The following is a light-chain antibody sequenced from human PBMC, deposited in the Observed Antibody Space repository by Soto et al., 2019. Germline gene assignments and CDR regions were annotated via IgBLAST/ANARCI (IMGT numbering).Light chain of an antibody. V-gene: IGLV1-40*01. CDR3: QSSDSSLSGYYV. J-gene: IGLJ1*01. CDR2: GNN. CDR1: SSNIGTGYD. Sequence: QSVLTQPPSVSGAPGQRVTISCTGSSSNIGTGYDVHWYQQLPGTAPKLLIYGNNNRPSGVPDRFSGSKSDTSASLAITGLQAEDEADYYCQSSDSSLSGYYVFGTGTKLTVL.